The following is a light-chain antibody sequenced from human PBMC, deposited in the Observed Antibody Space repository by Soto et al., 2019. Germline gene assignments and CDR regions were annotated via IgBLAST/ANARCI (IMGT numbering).Light chain of an antibody. J-gene: IGKJ1*01. CDR3: QHFRFYSRT. CDR1: QSVNSW. V-gene: IGKV1-5*01. Sequence: DIQMTQSPSTLSAYVGDRVTITCRASQSVNSWLAWYQQKPGRAPKLLIYSVSNLDSVVPSRFSGSGSGTEFTLNISSLQTDEFAAYSCQHFRFYSRTFGQGTKVEIK. CDR2: SVS.